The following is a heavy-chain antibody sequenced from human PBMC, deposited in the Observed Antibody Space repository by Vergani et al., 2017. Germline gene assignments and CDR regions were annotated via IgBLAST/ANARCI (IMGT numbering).Heavy chain of an antibody. CDR2: IYYSGST. D-gene: IGHD3-10*01. Sequence: QLQLQESGPGLVKPSATLSLTCSVSGASIRSSNYYWGWIRQPPGKGLEWIASIYYSGSTYYNPSLKSRVTISVDTSKNQFSLKLSSVTAADPAIYYCARHRGSGGFFPSSYFYGMDVWGHGTTVTVSS. CDR3: ARHRGSGGFFPSSYFYGMDV. V-gene: IGHV4-39*01. J-gene: IGHJ6*02. CDR1: GASIRSSNYY.